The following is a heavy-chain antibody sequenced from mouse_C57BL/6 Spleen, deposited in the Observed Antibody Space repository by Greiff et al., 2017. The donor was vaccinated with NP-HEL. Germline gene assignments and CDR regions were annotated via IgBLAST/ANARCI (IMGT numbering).Heavy chain of an antibody. V-gene: IGHV5-4*03. D-gene: IGHD2-2*01. CDR1: GFTFSSYA. Sequence: DVKLVESGGGLVKPGGSLKLSCAASGFTFSSYAMSWVRQTPEKRLEWVATISDGGSYTYYPDNVKGRFTISRDNAKNNLYLQMSHLKSEDTAMYYCARGGMVTTGAMDYRGQGTSVTVSS. J-gene: IGHJ4*01. CDR2: ISDGGSYT. CDR3: ARGGMVTTGAMDY.